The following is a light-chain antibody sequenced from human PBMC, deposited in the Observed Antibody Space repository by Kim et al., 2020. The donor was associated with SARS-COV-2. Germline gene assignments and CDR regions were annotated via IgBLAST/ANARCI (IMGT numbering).Light chain of an antibody. V-gene: IGKV1-5*01. Sequence: DIQMTQSPSTLSASVGDRVTITCRASQSISSWLAWYQQKPGKAPKLLIYDASNLESGVPSRFSGSGSGTEFTLTISSLQPDDFATYYCQQYNSHPGTFGQVTKVDIK. CDR1: QSISSW. CDR2: DAS. J-gene: IGKJ1*01. CDR3: QQYNSHPGT.